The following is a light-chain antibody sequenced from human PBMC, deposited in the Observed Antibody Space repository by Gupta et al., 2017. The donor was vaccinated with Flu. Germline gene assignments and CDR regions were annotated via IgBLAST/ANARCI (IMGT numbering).Light chain of an antibody. Sequence: DIQMTQSPSSLSASVGDRVTITCRASQSISSYLNWYQQKPGKAPKLLIYAASSLQSGVPSRFSGSGSGTDFTLTISSRQPEDFATYYCQQSDSTPNTFGQGTKLEIK. V-gene: IGKV1-39*01. CDR1: QSISSY. CDR3: QQSDSTPNT. J-gene: IGKJ2*01. CDR2: AAS.